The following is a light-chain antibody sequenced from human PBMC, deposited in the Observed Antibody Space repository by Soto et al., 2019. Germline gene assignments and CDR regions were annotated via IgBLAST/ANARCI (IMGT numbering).Light chain of an antibody. Sequence: EIVMTQSPATLSVSPGERATLSCRASQSVSSNVAWYQQKPGQAPRLLIYGVSTRATGIPDRFSGSGSGTEFTLTISSLQSEDFAIYYCQQYNNWPPLTFGQGTKVEIK. CDR2: GVS. CDR3: QQYNNWPPLT. J-gene: IGKJ1*01. CDR1: QSVSSN. V-gene: IGKV3-15*01.